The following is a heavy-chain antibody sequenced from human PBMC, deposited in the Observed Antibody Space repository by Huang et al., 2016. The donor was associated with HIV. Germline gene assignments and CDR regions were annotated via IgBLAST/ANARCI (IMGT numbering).Heavy chain of an antibody. CDR2: IRSKSNNYAA. CDR3: TREPRYYFDY. V-gene: IGHV3-73*01. D-gene: IGHD1-26*01. J-gene: IGHJ4*02. CDR1: GFTFSDFA. Sequence: CAASGFTFSDFAMHWVRQASGKVLEWVGHIRSKSNNYAAAYVASVRGRFTISRDDSKNTTFLQMNSLKVEDTAIYYCTREPRYYFDYWGRGTLVTVSS.